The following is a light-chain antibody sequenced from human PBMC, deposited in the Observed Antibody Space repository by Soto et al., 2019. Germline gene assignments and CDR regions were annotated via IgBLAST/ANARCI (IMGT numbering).Light chain of an antibody. J-gene: IGKJ4*01. CDR1: QSVSSN. V-gene: IGKV3-20*01. CDR3: QQYGSSPRT. CDR2: DSS. Sequence: EIVLTQSPATLSLSPGARAPLSCRASQSVSSNLAWYRQKPGQAPRLLIYDSSNRAAGIPARFSGSGSGTDFTLTISRLEPEDFAVYYCQQYGSSPRTFGGGTKVDIK.